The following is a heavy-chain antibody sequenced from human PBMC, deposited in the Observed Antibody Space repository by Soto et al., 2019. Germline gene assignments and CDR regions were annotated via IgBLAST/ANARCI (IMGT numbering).Heavy chain of an antibody. D-gene: IGHD6-6*01. Sequence: GESLKISCKGSGYSFTSYWIGWVRQMPGKGLEWMGIIYPGDSDTRYSPSFQGQVTISADKSISTAYLQWSSLKASDTAMYYCARRGAAPGSFYYYYYGMDVWGQGTTVTVSS. CDR2: IYPGDSDT. V-gene: IGHV5-51*01. CDR1: GYSFTSYW. CDR3: ARRGAAPGSFYYYYYGMDV. J-gene: IGHJ6*02.